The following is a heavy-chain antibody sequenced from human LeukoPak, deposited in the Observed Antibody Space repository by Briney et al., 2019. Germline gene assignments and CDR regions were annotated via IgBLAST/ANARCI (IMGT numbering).Heavy chain of an antibody. D-gene: IGHD5-12*01. CDR3: SRGRADGYSGYDFGDY. J-gene: IGHJ4*02. CDR2: INPNSGVT. V-gene: IGHV1-2*02. CDR1: GYTFTGYY. Sequence: ASVKVSCKASGYTFTGYYMHWVRQAPGQGLEWMGWINPNSGVTDYAQKFKGRVTMAKDTSISTAYMELSSLTSDDTAVYYCSRGRADGYSGYDFGDYWGQGTLVTVSS.